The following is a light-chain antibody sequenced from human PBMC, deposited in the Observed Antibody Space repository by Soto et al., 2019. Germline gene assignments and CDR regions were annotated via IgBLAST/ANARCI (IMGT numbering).Light chain of an antibody. Sequence: QSALTQPASVSGSPGQSITISCTGTSSDVGGYKYVSWYQQHPGKVPKLMIYDVSNRPSGVSNRFSGSKSGNTASLTISGLQAEDEADYYCSSCTSSNTRVFGTGTKLTVL. J-gene: IGLJ1*01. CDR1: SSDVGGYKY. CDR2: DVS. V-gene: IGLV2-14*03. CDR3: SSCTSSNTRV.